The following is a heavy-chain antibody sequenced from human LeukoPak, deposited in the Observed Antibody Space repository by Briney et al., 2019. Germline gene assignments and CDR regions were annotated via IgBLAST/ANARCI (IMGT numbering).Heavy chain of an antibody. CDR3: ARDPQNWDAFDI. J-gene: IGHJ3*02. CDR2: IYHSGST. CDR1: GGSISSSNW. D-gene: IGHD2/OR15-2a*01. V-gene: IGHV4-4*02. Sequence: PSGTLSLTCAVSGGSISSSNWWSWVRQPPGKGLEWIGEIYHSGSTNYNPSLKSRVTISVDTSKNQFSLKLSSVTAADTAVYYCARDPQNWDAFDIWGQGTMVTVSS.